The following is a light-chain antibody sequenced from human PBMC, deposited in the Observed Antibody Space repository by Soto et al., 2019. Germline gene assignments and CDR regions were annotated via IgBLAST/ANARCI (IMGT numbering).Light chain of an antibody. V-gene: IGKV1D-16*01. CDR1: QGISTW. CDR2: GAS. J-gene: IGKJ1*01. Sequence: DIQMTQFPSSVSASVGDRVNITCRASQGISTWLAWYQQKPERAPKSLIYGASRLQSGVPPRFSGSGSETDFTLTISGLQPEDFATYYCQQSDRYPRTFGQGTKVEI. CDR3: QQSDRYPRT.